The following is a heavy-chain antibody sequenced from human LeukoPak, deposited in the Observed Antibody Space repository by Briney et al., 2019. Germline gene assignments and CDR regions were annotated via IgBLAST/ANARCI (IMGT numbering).Heavy chain of an antibody. CDR1: GFTFSSYA. V-gene: IGHV3-23*01. CDR3: AKDSSSWFFVRIGFDP. Sequence: GGSLRLSCAASGFTFSSYAMSWVRQAPGKGLEWVSAISGSGGSTYYADSVKGRFTIFRDNSKNTLYLQMNSLRAEDTAVYYCAKDSSSWFFVRIGFDPWGQGTLVTVSS. J-gene: IGHJ5*02. CDR2: ISGSGGST. D-gene: IGHD6-13*01.